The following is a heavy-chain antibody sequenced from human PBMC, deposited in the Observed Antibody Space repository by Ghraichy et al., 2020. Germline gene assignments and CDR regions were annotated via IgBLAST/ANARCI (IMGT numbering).Heavy chain of an antibody. D-gene: IGHD5-18*01. V-gene: IGHV3-33*01. CDR1: GFTFSSYG. CDR3: ASGFGYSYVYDAFDI. Sequence: GGSLRLSCAASGFTFSSYGMHWVRQAPGKGLEWVAVIWYDGSNKYYADSVKGRFTISRDNSKTTLYLQMNSLRAEDTAVYYCASGFGYSYVYDAFDIWGQGTMVTVSS. CDR2: IWYDGSNK. J-gene: IGHJ3*02.